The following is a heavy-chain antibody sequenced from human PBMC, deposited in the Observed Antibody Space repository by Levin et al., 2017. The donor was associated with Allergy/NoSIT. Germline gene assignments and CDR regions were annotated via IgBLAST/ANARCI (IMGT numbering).Heavy chain of an antibody. CDR1: EFPFTNFW. Sequence: GESLKISCVASEFPFTNFWMSWVRQAPGKGPEWVANINRDGSEIYYMGSVKGRFTISRDNAKNSVHLQMNSLGAEETAVYYCVRDRGSYGYSPPSYWYFDLWGRGTPVTVSS. D-gene: IGHD5-18*01. V-gene: IGHV3-7*01. J-gene: IGHJ2*01. CDR2: INRDGSEI. CDR3: VRDRGSYGYSPPSYWYFDL.